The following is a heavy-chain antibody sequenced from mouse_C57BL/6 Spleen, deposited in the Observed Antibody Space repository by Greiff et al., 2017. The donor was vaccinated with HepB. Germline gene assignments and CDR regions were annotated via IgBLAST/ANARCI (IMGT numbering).Heavy chain of an antibody. J-gene: IGHJ2*01. Sequence: VQLQQSGTVLARPGASVKMSCKTSGYTFTSYWMHWVKQRPGQGLEWIGAIYPGNSDTSYNQKFKGKAKLTAVTSASTAYMELSSLTNEDSAVYYCTRGAGTEYCFDYWGQGTTLTVSS. D-gene: IGHD4-1*01. CDR1: GYTFTSYW. CDR3: TRGAGTEYCFDY. V-gene: IGHV1-5*01. CDR2: IYPGNSDT.